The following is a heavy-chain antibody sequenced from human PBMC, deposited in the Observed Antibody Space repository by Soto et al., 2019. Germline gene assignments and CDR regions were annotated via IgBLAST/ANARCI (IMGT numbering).Heavy chain of an antibody. V-gene: IGHV1-8*01. CDR1: GYLFTNKD. J-gene: IGHJ5*02. Sequence: GVSVKVYFKASGYLFTNKDVSSVPQATGQGLEWMRWMNPGSGDTGYAQKFQGRVTMTRNISIATAYMELSSLRADDTAIYYCARMASFGSLNWFDPWGQGAMVTVSS. CDR3: ARMASFGSLNWFDP. CDR2: MNPGSGDT. D-gene: IGHD5-18*01.